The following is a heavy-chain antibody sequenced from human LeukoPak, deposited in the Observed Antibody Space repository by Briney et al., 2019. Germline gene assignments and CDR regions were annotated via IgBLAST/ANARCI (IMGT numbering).Heavy chain of an antibody. Sequence: MTSETLSLTCTVSGGSISSYYWSWIRQPAGKGLEWIGRIYTSGSTNYNPSLKSRVTMSVDTSKNQFSLKLSSVTAADTAVYYCARGASSWYYYYYGMDVWGQGTTVTVSS. CDR3: ARGASSWYYYYYGMDV. CDR1: GGSISSYY. D-gene: IGHD6-13*01. CDR2: IYTSGST. J-gene: IGHJ6*02. V-gene: IGHV4-4*07.